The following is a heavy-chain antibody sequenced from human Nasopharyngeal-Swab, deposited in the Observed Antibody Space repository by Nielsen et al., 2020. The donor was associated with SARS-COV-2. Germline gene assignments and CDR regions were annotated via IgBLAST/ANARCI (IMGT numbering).Heavy chain of an antibody. CDR3: AKEVGLLWFGELTYYYYGMDV. J-gene: IGHJ6*02. CDR1: GFTFSSYA. CDR2: ISGSGGST. Sequence: GEALKLSWAASGFTFSSYAMSWVRQAPGKGLEWVSAISGSGGSTYYADSVKGRFTISRDNSKNTLYLQMNSLRAEDTAVYYCAKEVGLLWFGELTYYYYGMDVWGHGTTVTVSS. V-gene: IGHV3-23*01. D-gene: IGHD3-10*01.